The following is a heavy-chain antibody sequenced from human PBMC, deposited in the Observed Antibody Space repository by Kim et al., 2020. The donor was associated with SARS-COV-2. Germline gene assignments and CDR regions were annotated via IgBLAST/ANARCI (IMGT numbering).Heavy chain of an antibody. D-gene: IGHD2-15*01. CDR2: ISSSGSTI. CDR3: ARGGSWYQGGFDY. CDR1: GFTFSSYE. V-gene: IGHV3-48*03. Sequence: GGSLRLSCAASGFTFSSYEMNWVRQAPGKGLEWVSYISSSGSTIYYADSVKGRFTISRDNAKNSLYLQMNSLRAEDTAVYYCARGGSWYQGGFDYWGQGTLVTVSS. J-gene: IGHJ4*02.